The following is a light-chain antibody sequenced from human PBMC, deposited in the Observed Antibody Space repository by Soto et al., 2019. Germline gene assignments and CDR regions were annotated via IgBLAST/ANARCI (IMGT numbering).Light chain of an antibody. J-gene: IGKJ5*01. V-gene: IGKV3-11*01. CDR3: QQRSSWPIT. CDR1: QSVSRY. CDR2: DAS. Sequence: EIVMTQSPATLSVSPGERVTLSCRASQSVSRYLAWYQQKPGQAPRLLIYDASNRATGIPARFSGSGSGTDFTLTISSLEPEDFAVYYCQQRSSWPITFGQGTRLEIK.